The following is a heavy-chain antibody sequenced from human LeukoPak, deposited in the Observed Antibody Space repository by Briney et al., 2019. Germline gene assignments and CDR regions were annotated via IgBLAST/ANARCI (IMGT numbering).Heavy chain of an antibody. CDR3: TTDVVFYDSSGYFDY. V-gene: IGHV3-15*01. CDR2: IRSKTDGGTT. D-gene: IGHD3-22*01. Sequence: PGGSLRLSCAASGFIFSNTWMSWVRQAPAKGLEWLGRIRSKTDGGTTEYAAPVKGRFTISRDDSKNTLHLQMNSLKTEDTAVYYCTTDVVFYDSSGYFDYCGQGTLVTASS. CDR1: GFIFSNTW. J-gene: IGHJ4*02.